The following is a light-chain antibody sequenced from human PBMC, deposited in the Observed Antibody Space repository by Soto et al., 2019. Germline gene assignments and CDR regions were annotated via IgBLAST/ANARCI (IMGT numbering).Light chain of an antibody. Sequence: DVQMTQSPSSLSASVGDRVTITCRASQRIRTSLNWYQQKPGKAPKFLNYDASRLQSEVPSMFSGSGSGTDFTLTISNLQPEDFATYYCQQSYSVPPTFGHGTKLEI. J-gene: IGKJ2*01. CDR1: QRIRTS. V-gene: IGKV1-39*01. CDR2: DAS. CDR3: QQSYSVPPT.